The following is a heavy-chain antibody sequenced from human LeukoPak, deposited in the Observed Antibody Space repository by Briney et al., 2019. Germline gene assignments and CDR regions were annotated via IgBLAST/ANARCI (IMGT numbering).Heavy chain of an antibody. CDR2: IIPILGIA. D-gene: IGHD4-23*01. CDR3: ASWGMATVVPTPFDY. Sequence: ASVKVSCKASGGTFSSYTISWVRQAPGQGLEWMGRIIPILGIASYAQKFQGRVTITADKSTSTAYMELSSLRSEDTAVYYCASWGMATVVPTPFDYWGQGTLVTVSS. J-gene: IGHJ4*02. V-gene: IGHV1-69*02. CDR1: GGTFSSYT.